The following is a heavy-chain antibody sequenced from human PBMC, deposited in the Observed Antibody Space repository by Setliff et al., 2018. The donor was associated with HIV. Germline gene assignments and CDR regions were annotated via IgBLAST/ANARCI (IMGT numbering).Heavy chain of an antibody. Sequence: SETLSLTCAVSGYSIGSGSFWGWIRQPPGKGLEWIATIPHNGGTYYNPDPSLTGRVTISVDTSKNQFSLKLAFVTAADTAVYYCARYSTLTTNFGYWGQGTLVTAPQ. CDR1: GYSIGSGSF. CDR2: IPHNGGT. CDR3: ARYSTLTTNFGY. J-gene: IGHJ4*02. V-gene: IGHV4-38-2*01. D-gene: IGHD4-17*01.